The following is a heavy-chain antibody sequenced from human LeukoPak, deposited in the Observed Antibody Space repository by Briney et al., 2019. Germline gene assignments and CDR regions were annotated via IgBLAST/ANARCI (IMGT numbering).Heavy chain of an antibody. Sequence: SETLSLTCTVSVGFISSSHYYWAWIRQPPGKGLEWIGSIYYSGSTYYNPSLKSRVTISVDTSKNQFSLKLSSVTAADTAVYYCASSTYYYGSPSYYFDYWGQGTLVTVSS. J-gene: IGHJ4*02. D-gene: IGHD3-10*01. V-gene: IGHV4-39*01. CDR2: IYYSGST. CDR3: ASSTYYYGSPSYYFDY. CDR1: VGFISSSHYY.